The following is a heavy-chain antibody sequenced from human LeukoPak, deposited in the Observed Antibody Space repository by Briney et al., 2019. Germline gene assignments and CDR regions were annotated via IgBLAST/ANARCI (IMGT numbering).Heavy chain of an antibody. D-gene: IGHD4-17*01. V-gene: IGHV3-23*01. J-gene: IGHJ4*02. Sequence: GGSLKLSCAGLGSTFNDYTMTWVRQTPEKGLQWVSGISGSGGSRYYAESVKGRFTISRDNSQNTVDLHMVNLRVEDTGVYYCASGASYGDYDYWGQGTLVTVSS. CDR3: ASGASYGDYDY. CDR1: GSTFNDYT. CDR2: ISGSGGSR.